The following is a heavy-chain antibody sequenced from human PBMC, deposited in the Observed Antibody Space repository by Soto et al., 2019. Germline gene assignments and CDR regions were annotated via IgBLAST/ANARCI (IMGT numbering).Heavy chain of an antibody. CDR3: AKSIRTTLSVYDY. V-gene: IGHV3-23*01. J-gene: IGHJ4*02. Sequence: EVQLLQSGGGLVQPGGSLRLSCAASGFTFTSFTMNWVRQAPGKGLEWVSAISGSGSNTYDVGSVRGRFTISRDNSMNMLYLQMNSLRGDDTAVYFCAKSIRTTLSVYDYWGQGALVNVSS. D-gene: IGHD4-17*01. CDR2: ISGSGSNT. CDR1: GFTFTSFT.